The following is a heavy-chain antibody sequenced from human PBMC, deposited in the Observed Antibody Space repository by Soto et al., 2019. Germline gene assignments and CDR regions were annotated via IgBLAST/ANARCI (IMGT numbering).Heavy chain of an antibody. Sequence: QVQLVQSGAEVKKPGSSVKVSCKASGGTFSSLNWVRQAPGQGLEWMGGIIPVFGRGDPAQKVQGRVTITADESTRAAYLELTSLRSADTAVYYCASKTHSGSHFDYWGEGTLVTVSS. CDR1: GGTFSS. CDR3: ASKTHSGSHFDY. J-gene: IGHJ4*02. V-gene: IGHV1-69*01. CDR2: IIPVFGRG. D-gene: IGHD1-26*01.